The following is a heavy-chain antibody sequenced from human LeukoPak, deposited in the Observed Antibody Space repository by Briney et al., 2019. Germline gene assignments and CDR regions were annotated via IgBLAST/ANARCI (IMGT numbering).Heavy chain of an antibody. Sequence: SVKVSCKASGYTFTGYYMHWVRQAPGQGLEWMGGIIPNFGTTNYAQKFQGRVTLTADESTSTVYMELSSLRSEDTAVYYCAKGRVVRGAGSYYYYMDVWGIGTTVTISS. J-gene: IGHJ6*03. CDR1: GYTFTGYY. CDR3: AKGRVVRGAGSYYYYMDV. CDR2: IIPNFGTT. V-gene: IGHV1-69*13. D-gene: IGHD3-10*01.